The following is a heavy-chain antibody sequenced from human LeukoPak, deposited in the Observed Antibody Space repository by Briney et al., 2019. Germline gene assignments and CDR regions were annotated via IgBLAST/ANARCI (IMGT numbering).Heavy chain of an antibody. V-gene: IGHV3-66*01. CDR1: GFIVNNNY. D-gene: IGHD6-13*01. CDR3: ARDAVYSSSWQYY. J-gene: IGHJ4*02. Sequence: GSLRLSCAASGFIVNNNYMSWVRQGPGKGLEWVSVIYSGGRTYYADSVKGRFTISRDNSKNTQYLQMNSLRAEDTAVYYCARDAVYSSSWQYYWGQGTLVTVSS. CDR2: IYSGGRT.